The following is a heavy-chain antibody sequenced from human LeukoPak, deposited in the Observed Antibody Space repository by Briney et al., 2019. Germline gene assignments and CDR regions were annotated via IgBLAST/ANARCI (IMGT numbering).Heavy chain of an antibody. CDR1: GYTFTSYY. D-gene: IGHD3-9*01. Sequence: GASVKVSCKASGYTFTSYYMHWVRQAPGQGLEWMGIINPSGGSTSYAQKFQGRVTMTRDTSISTAYMELSRLRSDDTAVYYCARGIRDYDILTGYFSGAGWFDPWGQGTLVTVSS. J-gene: IGHJ5*02. CDR2: INPSGGST. V-gene: IGHV1-46*01. CDR3: ARGIRDYDILTGYFSGAGWFDP.